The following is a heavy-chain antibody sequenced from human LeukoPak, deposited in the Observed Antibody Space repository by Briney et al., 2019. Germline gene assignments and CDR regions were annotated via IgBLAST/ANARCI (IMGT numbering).Heavy chain of an antibody. J-gene: IGHJ4*02. Sequence: KAGGSLRLSCAASGFTFSSYSMNWVRQAPGKGLEWVSSISSSSSYIYYADSVKGRFTISRDNAKNSLYLQMNSLRAEDTAVYYCARDQEYYYDSSGYYYWGQGTLVTVSS. D-gene: IGHD3-22*01. CDR1: GFTFSSYS. CDR3: ARDQEYYYDSSGYYY. CDR2: ISSSSSYI. V-gene: IGHV3-21*01.